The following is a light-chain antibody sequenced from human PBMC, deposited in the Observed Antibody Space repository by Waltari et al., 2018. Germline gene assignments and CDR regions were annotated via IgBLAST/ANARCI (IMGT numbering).Light chain of an antibody. CDR2: QDS. CDR1: MLPKKY. CDR3: YSTTDNNLGV. J-gene: IGLJ1*01. V-gene: IGLV3-27*01. Sequence: SSELTQPSSVSVSPGQTARITCSGDMLPKKYTRWFQQKPCQAPVLVLYQDSARPSGIPERFAGSSSGTTVTLTISGAQVEDEADYYCYSTTDNNLGVFGPGTRVTVL.